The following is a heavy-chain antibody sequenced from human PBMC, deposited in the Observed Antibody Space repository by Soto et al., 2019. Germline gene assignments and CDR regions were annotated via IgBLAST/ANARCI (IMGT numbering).Heavy chain of an antibody. Sequence: QVQLVESGGGVVQPGRSLRLSCAASGFTFSSYGMHWVRQAPGKGLEWVAVISYDGSNKYYADSVKGRFTISRDNSKNTLYLQMNSLRAEDTAVYYCAKDTVYSSGWYGVDYWGQGTLVTVSS. CDR1: GFTFSSYG. V-gene: IGHV3-30*18. D-gene: IGHD6-19*01. CDR2: ISYDGSNK. CDR3: AKDTVYSSGWYGVDY. J-gene: IGHJ4*02.